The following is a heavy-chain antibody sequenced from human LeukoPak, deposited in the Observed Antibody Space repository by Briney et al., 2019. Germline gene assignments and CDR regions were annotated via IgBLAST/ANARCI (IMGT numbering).Heavy chain of an antibody. CDR3: ARVHRRVLRFLEWINFDY. CDR1: GFTFSSYE. Sequence: GGSLRLSCAASGFTFSSYEMNWVRQAPGKGLEWVSYISSSGSTIYYADSVKGRFTISRDNAKNSLYLQMNSLRAEDTAVYYCARVHRRVLRFLEWINFDYWGQGTLVTVSS. V-gene: IGHV3-48*03. CDR2: ISSSGSTI. D-gene: IGHD3-3*01. J-gene: IGHJ4*02.